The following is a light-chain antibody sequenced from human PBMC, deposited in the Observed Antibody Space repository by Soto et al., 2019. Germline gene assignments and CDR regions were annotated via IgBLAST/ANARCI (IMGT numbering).Light chain of an antibody. Sequence: QSALTQPASVSGSPGQSITISCTGTSSDVGGYNYVSWYQQHQGKAPKLLIYEVSNRPSGVSNRLSGSKSGNTASLTISGLQAEDEADYYCSSYTSSSIDNVFGTGTKLTVL. CDR1: SSDVGGYNY. CDR2: EVS. V-gene: IGLV2-14*01. J-gene: IGLJ1*01. CDR3: SSYTSSSIDNV.